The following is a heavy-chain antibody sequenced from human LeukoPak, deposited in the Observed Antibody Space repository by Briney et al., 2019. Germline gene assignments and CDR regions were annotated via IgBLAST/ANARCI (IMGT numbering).Heavy chain of an antibody. D-gene: IGHD3-22*01. J-gene: IGHJ4*02. CDR2: IYYSGST. Sequence: SETLSLTCTVSGGSISSGGYYWSWIRQHPGKGLEWIGYIYYSGSTYYNPSLKSQVTISVDTSKNQFSLKLSSVTAADTAVYYCARSYYYDSSGYPDWGQGTLVTVSS. CDR1: GGSISSGGYY. V-gene: IGHV4-31*01. CDR3: ARSYYYDSSGYPD.